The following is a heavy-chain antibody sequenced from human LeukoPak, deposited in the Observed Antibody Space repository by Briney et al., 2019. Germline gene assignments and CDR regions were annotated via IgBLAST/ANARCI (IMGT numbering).Heavy chain of an antibody. CDR1: GYTFTGYY. D-gene: IGHD2-15*01. J-gene: IGHJ3*02. V-gene: IGHV1-2*02. CDR2: INPNSGGT. Sequence: ASVKVSCKASGYTFTGYYMHWVRQAPGQGLEWMGWINPNSGGTNYEQQFQGRVTMTRDASISTAYMELSRLRSDDTAVYYCVRDRGVVVVAASDAFDIWGQGTMVTVSS. CDR3: VRDRGVVVVAASDAFDI.